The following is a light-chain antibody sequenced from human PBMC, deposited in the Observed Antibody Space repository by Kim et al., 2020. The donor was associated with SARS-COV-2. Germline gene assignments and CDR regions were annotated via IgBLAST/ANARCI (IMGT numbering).Light chain of an antibody. CDR1: QSVSSN. CDR2: GAS. J-gene: IGKJ2*03. V-gene: IGKV3-15*01. CDR3: QQYNNWPPWYS. Sequence: SPGERATLSCGASQSVSSNLAWYQQKPGQAPRLLIYGASTRATGIPARFSGSGSGTEFTLTISSLQSEDFAVYYCQQYNNWPPWYSFGQGTKLEI.